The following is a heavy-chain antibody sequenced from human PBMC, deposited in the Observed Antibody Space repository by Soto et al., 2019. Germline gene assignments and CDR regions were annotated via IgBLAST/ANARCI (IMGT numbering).Heavy chain of an antibody. D-gene: IGHD3-16*01. CDR1: GGTFRSYA. Sequence: SVKVSCKASGGTFRSYAISWVRQAPGQGLEWMGGIIPIFGTANYAQKFQGRVTITADESTSTAYMELSSLRSEDTAVYYCATLTDPPRGYFDYWGQGTLVTVSS. V-gene: IGHV1-69*13. CDR2: IIPIFGTA. J-gene: IGHJ4*02. CDR3: ATLTDPPRGYFDY.